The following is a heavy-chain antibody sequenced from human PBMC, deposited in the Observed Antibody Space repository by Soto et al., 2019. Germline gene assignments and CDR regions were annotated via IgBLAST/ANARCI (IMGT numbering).Heavy chain of an antibody. D-gene: IGHD3-22*01. CDR2: IWYDGSNK. J-gene: IGHJ6*02. CDR1: GFTFSSYG. V-gene: IGHV3-33*01. CDR3: AREYYYDSSGYYPGYYGMDV. Sequence: GGSLRLSCAASGFTFSSYGMHWVRQAPGKGLEWVAVIWYDGSNKYYGDSVKGRFTISRDNSKNTLYLQMNSLRAEDTAVYYCAREYYYDSSGYYPGYYGMDVWGQGTTVTVSS.